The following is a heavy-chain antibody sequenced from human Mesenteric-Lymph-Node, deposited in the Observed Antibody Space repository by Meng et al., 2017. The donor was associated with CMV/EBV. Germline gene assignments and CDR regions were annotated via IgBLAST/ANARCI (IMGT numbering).Heavy chain of an antibody. D-gene: IGHD3-3*01. CDR2: ISSSGSTI. CDR3: AREGVTIFGVVAH. CDR1: GFTFSSYE. Sequence: GGSLRLSCAASGFTFSSYEMNWVRQAPGKGLEWVSYISSSGSTIYYADSVKGRFTISRDNAKNSLYLQMNSLRAEDTAVYYCAREGVTIFGVVAHWGPGTRVTVSS. J-gene: IGHJ4*02. V-gene: IGHV3-48*03.